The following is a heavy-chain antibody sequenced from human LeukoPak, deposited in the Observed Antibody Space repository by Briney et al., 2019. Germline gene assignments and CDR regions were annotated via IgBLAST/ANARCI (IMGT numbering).Heavy chain of an antibody. J-gene: IGHJ4*02. V-gene: IGHV3-48*01. CDR2: ISSSRSTI. D-gene: IGHD3-10*01. CDR1: GFTFSIYS. Sequence: GGSLRLSCAASGFTFSIYSMNWVRQAPGKGLEWVSYISSSRSTIYYADSVKGRFTISRDNAKNSLFLEMNSLRVEDTAVYYCAKWGAQAGIYRAGDCWGRGTLVTVSS. CDR3: AKWGAQAGIYRAGDC.